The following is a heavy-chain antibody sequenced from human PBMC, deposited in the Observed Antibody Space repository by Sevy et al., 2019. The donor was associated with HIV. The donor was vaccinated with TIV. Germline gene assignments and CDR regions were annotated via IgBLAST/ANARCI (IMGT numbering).Heavy chain of an antibody. D-gene: IGHD1-1*01. Sequence: GSLRLSCTTSGFTFGDYAMNWVRQAPGKGLEWVAFLKSKADGGTFDHAASVKGRFTISRDDSKSIAYLQMNDLTTEDTGVYYCTRWKGLQSIFDYWGQGALVTSPQ. CDR2: LKSKADGGTF. V-gene: IGHV3-49*04. J-gene: IGHJ4*02. CDR3: TRWKGLQSIFDY. CDR1: GFTFGDYA.